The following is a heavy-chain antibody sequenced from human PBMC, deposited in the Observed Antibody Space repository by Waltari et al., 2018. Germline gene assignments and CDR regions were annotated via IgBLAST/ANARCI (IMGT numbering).Heavy chain of an antibody. Sequence: EVQLVESGGGLIQPGGSLRLSCAASGFTVSSQSMSWVRQAPGKGLEWVSVIYSGGSTYYADSVKGRFTISRDNSKNTLYLQMNSLRAEDTAVYYCARVVTAAGQFDYWGQGTLVTVSS. CDR3: ARVVTAAGQFDY. D-gene: IGHD6-13*01. J-gene: IGHJ4*02. CDR1: GFTVSSQS. V-gene: IGHV3-53*01. CDR2: IYSGGST.